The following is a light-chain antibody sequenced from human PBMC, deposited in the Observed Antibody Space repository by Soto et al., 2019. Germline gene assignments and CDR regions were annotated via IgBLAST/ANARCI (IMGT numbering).Light chain of an antibody. CDR1: QGISSY. V-gene: IGKV1-9*01. CDR2: AAS. Sequence: SASVGDRVTHTFRASQGISSYLAWYQQKPGKAPKLLIYAASTLQSGVPSRFSGSGSGTEFTLTISRLQPEDFATYFCRQRGNWPHFGQGTRLEIK. CDR3: RQRGNWPH. J-gene: IGKJ5*01.